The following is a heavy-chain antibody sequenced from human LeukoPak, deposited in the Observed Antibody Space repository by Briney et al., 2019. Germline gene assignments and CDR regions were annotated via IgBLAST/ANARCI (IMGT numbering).Heavy chain of an antibody. CDR3: ARRQFSGWLRHDAFDI. CDR1: GYTFTSYG. Sequence: ASVKVSCKASGYTFTSYGISWVRQAPGQGLEWMGWLSAYNGNTNYAQKLQGRVTMTTDTSTSTAYMELRSLRSDDTAVYYCARRQFSGWLRHDAFDIWGQGTMVTVSS. J-gene: IGHJ3*02. D-gene: IGHD6-19*01. CDR2: LSAYNGNT. V-gene: IGHV1-18*01.